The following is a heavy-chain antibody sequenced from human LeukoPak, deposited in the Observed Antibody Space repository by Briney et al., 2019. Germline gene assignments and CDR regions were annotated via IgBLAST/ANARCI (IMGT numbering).Heavy chain of an antibody. Sequence: GGSLRLSCAASGFTFSSYWMSWVRQAPGKGLEWVAKIKQDGSEKYYVDSVKGRFTISRDNAKNSLYLQMNSLRAEDTAVYYCATTTTVPYYYYYYMDVWGKGTTVTVSS. D-gene: IGHD4-11*01. CDR2: IKQDGSEK. CDR3: ATTTTVPYYYYYYMDV. J-gene: IGHJ6*03. V-gene: IGHV3-7*01. CDR1: GFTFSSYW.